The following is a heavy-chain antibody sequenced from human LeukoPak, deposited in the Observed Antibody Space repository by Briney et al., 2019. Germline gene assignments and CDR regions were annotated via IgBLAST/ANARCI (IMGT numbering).Heavy chain of an antibody. CDR2: MNPNSGNT. CDR3: ARGLYCGGDCYAMGDY. D-gene: IGHD2-21*02. CDR1: GYTFTSYA. J-gene: IGHJ4*02. V-gene: IGHV1-8*02. Sequence: ASVKVSCKASGYTFTSYAMNWVRQAPGQGLEWMGWMNPNSGNTGYAQKFQGRVTMTRNTSISTAYMELSSLRSEDTAVYYCARGLYCGGDCYAMGDYWGQGTLVTVSS.